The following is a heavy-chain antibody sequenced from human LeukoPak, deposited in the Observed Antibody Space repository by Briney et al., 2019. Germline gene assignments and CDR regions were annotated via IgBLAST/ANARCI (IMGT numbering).Heavy chain of an antibody. D-gene: IGHD3-22*01. Sequence: ASVKVSCKASGYTFTSYYMHWVRQASGQGLEWMGIINPSGGSTSYAQKFQGRVTMTRDTSTSTVYMELSSLRSEDTAVYYCARDQGYYDSSGYPLDYWGQGTLVTVSS. CDR3: ARDQGYYDSSGYPLDY. CDR1: GYTFTSYY. V-gene: IGHV1-46*01. CDR2: INPSGGST. J-gene: IGHJ4*02.